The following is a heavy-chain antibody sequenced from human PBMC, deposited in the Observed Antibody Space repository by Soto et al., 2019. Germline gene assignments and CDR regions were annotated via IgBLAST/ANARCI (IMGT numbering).Heavy chain of an antibody. CDR2: IRRDGSET. CDR3: TTDSYFTLKLVRFDY. V-gene: IGHV3-7*03. D-gene: IGHD3-22*01. Sequence: GGSLRLSCAASGFTFGSYWMTWVRQAPGKAPEWVADIRRDGSETYYVDSVKGRFIISRDNAKNSLDLQMNSLKAEDTAVYYCTTDSYFTLKLVRFDYWGLGTLVTVSS. J-gene: IGHJ4*01. CDR1: GFTFGSYW.